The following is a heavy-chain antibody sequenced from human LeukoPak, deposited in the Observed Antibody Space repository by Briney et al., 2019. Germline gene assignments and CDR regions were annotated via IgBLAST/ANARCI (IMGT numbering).Heavy chain of an antibody. CDR3: AKVPGQTLYYYDYYFDY. Sequence: GGSLRLSCAASGFNFSNAWMSWVRQAPGKGLEWVSAISGRDDSTYYADSVKGRFTISRDNSKNTLYLQMNSLRAEDTAVYYCAKVPGQTLYYYDYYFDYWGQGTLVTVSS. CDR1: GFNFSNAW. D-gene: IGHD3-22*01. CDR2: ISGRDDST. J-gene: IGHJ4*02. V-gene: IGHV3-23*01.